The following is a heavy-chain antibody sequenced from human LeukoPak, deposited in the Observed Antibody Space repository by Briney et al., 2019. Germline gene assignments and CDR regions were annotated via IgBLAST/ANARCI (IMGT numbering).Heavy chain of an antibody. CDR2: INTNTGNP. CDR1: GYTLTQHS. V-gene: IGHV7-4-1*02. D-gene: IGHD3-10*01. Sequence: ASVKVSCKASGYTLTQHSMNWVRQAPGQGLEWMGWINTNTGNPTYAQGFTGRFVFSLDTSVSTAYLQISSLKAEDTAVYYCARDGHYYGSGSYYRPLYYYYMDVWGKGTTVTVSS. CDR3: ARDGHYYGSGSYYRPLYYYYMDV. J-gene: IGHJ6*03.